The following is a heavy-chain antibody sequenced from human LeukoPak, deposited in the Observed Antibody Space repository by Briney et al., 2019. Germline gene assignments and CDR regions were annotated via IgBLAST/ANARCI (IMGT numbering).Heavy chain of an antibody. Sequence: GGSLRLSCAASGFTFSSYWMNWARQAPGKGLEWVASINHNGNVNYYVDSVKGRFTISRDNSKNTLYLQMNSLRAEDTAVYYCAKDLFFRIQLWLYDYWGQGTLVTVSS. CDR1: GFTFSSYW. J-gene: IGHJ4*02. D-gene: IGHD5-18*01. V-gene: IGHV3-7*03. CDR2: INHNGNVN. CDR3: AKDLFFRIQLWLYDY.